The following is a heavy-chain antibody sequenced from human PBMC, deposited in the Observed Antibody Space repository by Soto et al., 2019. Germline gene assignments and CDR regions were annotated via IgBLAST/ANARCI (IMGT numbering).Heavy chain of an antibody. Sequence: ASVKVSCKASGYTFTGYYMHWVRQAPGQGLEWMGWINPNSGGTNYAQKFQGWVTMTRDTSISTAYMELSRLRSDDTAVYYCARSINDDFWSGYYGEWYFDYWGQGTLVTVSS. CDR3: ARSINDDFWSGYYGEWYFDY. D-gene: IGHD3-3*01. V-gene: IGHV1-2*04. CDR2: INPNSGGT. J-gene: IGHJ4*02. CDR1: GYTFTGYY.